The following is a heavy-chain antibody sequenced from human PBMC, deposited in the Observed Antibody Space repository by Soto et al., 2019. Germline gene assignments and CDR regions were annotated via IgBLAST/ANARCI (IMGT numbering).Heavy chain of an antibody. CDR2: IMPVFSTT. CDR1: GGTFSTSA. J-gene: IGHJ6*02. D-gene: IGHD3-3*02. Sequence: QVQRVQSGAEVKKPGSSVKVSCKASGGTFSTSAISWVRQAPGQGLEWVGGIMPVFSTTDYAQKFQGRVTITPAESTTTAYLELTRLRTDDTAVYYCARDKDRQQLGGNYYYILDVWGQGTAITVSS. V-gene: IGHV1-69*05. CDR3: ARDKDRQQLGGNYYYILDV.